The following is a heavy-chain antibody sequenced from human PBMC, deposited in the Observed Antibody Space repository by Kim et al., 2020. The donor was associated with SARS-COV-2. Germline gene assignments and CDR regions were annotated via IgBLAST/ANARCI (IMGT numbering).Heavy chain of an antibody. D-gene: IGHD3-9*01. CDR2: ISGSGGST. V-gene: IGHV3-23*01. J-gene: IGHJ4*02. CDR3: AKRGVGVRYFDWLPGAFAY. CDR1: GFTFSSYA. Sequence: GGSLRLSCAASGFTFSSYAMTWVRQAPGKGLEWVSAISGSGGSTYYADSVKGRFTISRDNSKNTLYLQMNSLRSEDTAVYYCAKRGVGVRYFDWLPGAFAYWGQGTLVTVSS.